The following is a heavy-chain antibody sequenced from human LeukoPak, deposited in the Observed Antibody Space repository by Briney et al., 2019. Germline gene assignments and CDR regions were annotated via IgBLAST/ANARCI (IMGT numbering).Heavy chain of an antibody. J-gene: IGHJ4*02. CDR1: GYTFTSYG. CDR2: ISAYNGNT. CDR3: ARHYYDILTGYSDY. D-gene: IGHD3-9*01. V-gene: IGHV1-18*04. Sequence: HWALVKVSCKASGYTFTSYGISWVRQAPGQGLEWMGWISAYNGNTNYAQKLQGRVTMTTDTSTSTAYMELRSLRSDDTAVYYCARHYYDILTGYSDYWGQGTLVTVSS.